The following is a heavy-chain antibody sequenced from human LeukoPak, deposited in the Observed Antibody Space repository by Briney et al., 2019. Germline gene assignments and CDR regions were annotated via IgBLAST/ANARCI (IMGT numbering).Heavy chain of an antibody. CDR1: GYTFTSYY. CDR3: ARDSGGIIPNYYGSGSYHHDY. V-gene: IGHV1-46*01. Sequence: ASVKVSCKASGYTFTSYYMHWVRQAPGQGLEWMGIINPSGGSTSYAQKFQGRVTMTRDMSTSTVYMELSSLRSEDTAVYYCARDSGGIIPNYYGSGSYHHDYWGQGTLATVSS. CDR2: INPSGGST. J-gene: IGHJ4*02. D-gene: IGHD3-10*01.